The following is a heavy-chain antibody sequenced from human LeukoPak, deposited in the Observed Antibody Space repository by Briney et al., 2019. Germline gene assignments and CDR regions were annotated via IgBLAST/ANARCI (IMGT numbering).Heavy chain of an antibody. CDR1: DFTFSRYG. CDR3: AKVVFTYCYFDY. D-gene: IGHD1-26*01. J-gene: IGHJ4*02. CDR2: ISNDGSTK. V-gene: IGHV3-30*18. Sequence: GGYRRLHCAASDFTFSRYGMHWVRQAPGKGLDGVAVISNDGSTKYYADSVQGRFSISRDNSKNTLYLQMNSLRAEDTAVYYCAKVVFTYCYFDYWGQGTLVTVSS.